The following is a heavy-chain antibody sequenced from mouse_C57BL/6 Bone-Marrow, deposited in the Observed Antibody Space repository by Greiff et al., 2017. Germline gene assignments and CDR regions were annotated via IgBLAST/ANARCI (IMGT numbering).Heavy chain of an antibody. CDR3: ARYVHYDGYRTFAMDD. J-gene: IGHJ4*01. CDR1: GYTFTGYW. Sequence: QVQLQQSGAELMKPGASVKLSCKATGYTFTGYWIEWVKQRPGHGLEWIGEILPGSGSTNYNEKFKGKGTFTADTSSNTAYMQLSSLTTEDSAIYYCARYVHYDGYRTFAMDDWGQGTSVTVSS. V-gene: IGHV1-9*01. D-gene: IGHD2-3*01. CDR2: ILPGSGST.